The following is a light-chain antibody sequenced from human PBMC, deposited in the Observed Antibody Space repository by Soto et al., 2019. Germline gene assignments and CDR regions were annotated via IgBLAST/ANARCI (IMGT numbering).Light chain of an antibody. J-gene: IGKJ2*01. V-gene: IGKV3-15*01. CDR3: QQYNNWPYT. CDR1: QSVSSN. Sequence: EIAMTQSTATLSVSPVERTTLSCRASQSVSSNLAWYQQKPGQAPRLLIYGASTRATGIPARFSGSGSVTEFTLTISSLQSEDFAVYYCQQYNNWPYTFGKGTKLEI. CDR2: GAS.